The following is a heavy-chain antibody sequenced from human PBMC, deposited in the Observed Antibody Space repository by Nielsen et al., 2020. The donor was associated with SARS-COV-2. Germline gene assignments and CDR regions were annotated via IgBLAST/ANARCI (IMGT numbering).Heavy chain of an antibody. CDR2: IRQDGSEN. CDR1: GSNFSGCW. CDR3: AKELSTSYCSDATCLNSFDP. J-gene: IGHJ5*02. Sequence: GGSLRLSCAASGSNFSGCWMSWVRQAPGKGLEWVANIRQDGSENYYVDSLKGRISISRDNAKNSMYLQMNSLRDEDTAVYYCAKELSTSYCSDATCLNSFDPWGQGTLVTVSS. V-gene: IGHV3-7*04. D-gene: IGHD2-2*01.